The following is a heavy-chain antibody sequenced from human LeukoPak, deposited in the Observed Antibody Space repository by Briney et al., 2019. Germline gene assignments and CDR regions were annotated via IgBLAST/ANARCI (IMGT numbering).Heavy chain of an antibody. CDR1: GFTFSDYY. D-gene: IGHD3-10*01. CDR2: ISSSGSTI. V-gene: IGHV3-11*01. Sequence: GGSLRLSCAASGFTFSDYYMSWIRQAPGKGLEWVSYISSSGSTIYYADSVKGRFTISRDNAKNSLYPQMNSLRAEDTAVYYCARDRSITMVRGPGPYIDYYYGMDVWGQGTTVTVSS. CDR3: ARDRSITMVRGPGPYIDYYYGMDV. J-gene: IGHJ6*02.